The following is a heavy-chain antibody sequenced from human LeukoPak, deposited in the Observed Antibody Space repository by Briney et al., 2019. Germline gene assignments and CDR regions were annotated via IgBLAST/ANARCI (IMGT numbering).Heavy chain of an antibody. CDR2: IWYDGSNK. Sequence: PGRSLRLSCAASGFTFSSYGMHWVRQAPGKGLEWVAVIWYDGSNKYYADSVKGRFTISRDNSKNTLYLQMNSLRAEDTAVYYCARDSGSGWYNHFEYWGQGTLVTVLS. J-gene: IGHJ4*02. V-gene: IGHV3-33*01. D-gene: IGHD6-19*01. CDR3: ARDSGSGWYNHFEY. CDR1: GFTFSSYG.